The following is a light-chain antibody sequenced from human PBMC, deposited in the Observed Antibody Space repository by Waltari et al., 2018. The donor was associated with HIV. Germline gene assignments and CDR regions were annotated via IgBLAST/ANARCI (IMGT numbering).Light chain of an antibody. J-gene: IGKJ5*01. V-gene: IGKV1-27*01. CDR3: QNYDSVPVA. CDR2: AAS. Sequence: DIQMSQAPSSLSASVGDRVTITCRASRDISNDLAWYQQKSGEVPKLLMYAASAVRSGVPSRFRGSGSGTDFTLTINGLQPEDVGSYYCQNYDSVPVAFGQGTRLEI. CDR1: RDISND.